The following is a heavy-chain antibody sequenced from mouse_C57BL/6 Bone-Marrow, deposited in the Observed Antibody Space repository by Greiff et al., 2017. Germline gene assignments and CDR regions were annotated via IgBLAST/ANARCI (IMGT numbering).Heavy chain of an antibody. Sequence: VQLQQSGAELVRPGASVTLSCKASGYTFTDYEMHWVKQTPVHGLEWIGAIDPETGGTAYNQKFQGKAILTADKSSSTAYMELRSLTSEDSAVYFCARWGDYDEVDYWGQGTTLTVSS. CDR3: ARWGDYDEVDY. D-gene: IGHD2-4*01. V-gene: IGHV1-15*01. CDR1: GYTFTDYE. J-gene: IGHJ2*01. CDR2: IDPETGGT.